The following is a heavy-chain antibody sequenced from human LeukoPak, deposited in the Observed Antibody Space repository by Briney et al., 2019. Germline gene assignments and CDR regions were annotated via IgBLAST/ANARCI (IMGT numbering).Heavy chain of an antibody. Sequence: SETLSLTCSVSGDSITGYYWGWIRQPPGKGLERIGNIYYTGNTYYNSSLKSRVTISLDTSKNQFSLKLSSVTAADTAIYYCARAYHSSWYLNWFDPWGQGTLVTVSS. D-gene: IGHD6-13*01. CDR2: IYYTGNT. CDR1: GDSITGYY. CDR3: ARAYHSSWYLNWFDP. J-gene: IGHJ5*02. V-gene: IGHV4-38-2*02.